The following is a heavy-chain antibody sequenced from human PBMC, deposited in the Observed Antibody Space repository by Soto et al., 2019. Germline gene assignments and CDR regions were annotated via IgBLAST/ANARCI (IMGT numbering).Heavy chain of an antibody. Sequence: QVQLVESGGGVVQPGRSLRLSCAASGFTFSSYGMHWVRQAPGKGLEWVAVISYDGSNKYYADSVKGRFTISRDNSKNTLDLQMNSLRAEDTAVYYCAKDWGIAARPYYYYGMDVW. J-gene: IGHJ6*01. CDR1: GFTFSSYG. V-gene: IGHV3-30*18. CDR3: AKDWGIAARPYYYYGMDV. CDR2: ISYDGSNK. D-gene: IGHD6-6*01.